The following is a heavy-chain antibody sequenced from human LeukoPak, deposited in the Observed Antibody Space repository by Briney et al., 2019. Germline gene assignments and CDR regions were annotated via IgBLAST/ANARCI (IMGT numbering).Heavy chain of an antibody. CDR1: GGSISSSSYY. J-gene: IGHJ5*02. CDR2: IYYSGST. CDR3: ARHSRILFDP. V-gene: IGHV4-39*01. Sequence: KTSETLSLTCTVSGGSISSSSYYWGWIRQPPGKGLEWIGSIYYSGSTYYNPSLKSRVTISVDTSKNQFSLKLSSVTAADTAVSYCARHSRILFDPWGQGTLVTVSS. D-gene: IGHD2-2*01.